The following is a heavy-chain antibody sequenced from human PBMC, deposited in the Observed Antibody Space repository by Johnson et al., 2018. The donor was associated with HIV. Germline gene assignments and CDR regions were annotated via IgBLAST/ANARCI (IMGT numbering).Heavy chain of an antibody. D-gene: IGHD5-12*01. CDR3: AKDRILSGYGPGAFDI. J-gene: IGHJ3*02. CDR2: IRYGGSNK. V-gene: IGHV3-30*02. CDR1: GFTFSSYG. Sequence: QVHLVESGGGVVQPGGSLRLSCAASGFTFSSYGMHWVRQAPGKGLEWVAFIRYGGSNKYYADSVKGRFTISRDNSKNTLYLQMNSLRAEDTAVYYCAKDRILSGYGPGAFDIWGQGTMVTVSS.